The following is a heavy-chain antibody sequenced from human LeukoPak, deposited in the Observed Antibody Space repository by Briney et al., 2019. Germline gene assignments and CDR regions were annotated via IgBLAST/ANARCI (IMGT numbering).Heavy chain of an antibody. J-gene: IGHJ4*02. Sequence: GESLKISCQGSGYSFNTYWVGWARQMPGKGLEWMGIIYPADSDTRYSPSFQGQVTISADKSINTAYLQWRTLKASDSAIYYCARVLDVDTAVFHYYFDFWGQGTLVTVSS. CDR1: GYSFNTYW. V-gene: IGHV5-51*01. CDR2: IYPADSDT. D-gene: IGHD5-18*01. CDR3: ARVLDVDTAVFHYYFDF.